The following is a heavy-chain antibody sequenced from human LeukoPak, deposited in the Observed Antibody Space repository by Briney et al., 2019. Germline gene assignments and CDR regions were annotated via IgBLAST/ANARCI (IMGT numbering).Heavy chain of an antibody. CDR1: GGTFSSYA. CDR2: IIPIFGTA. D-gene: IGHD1-26*01. V-gene: IGHV1-69*01. Sequence: GASVKVSCKASGGTFSSYAISWVRQAPGQGLEWMGGIIPIFGTANYAQKFQGRVTITADESTSTAYMELSSLRSEDTAVYYCARDLSRYSGSYCEPYDIWGQGTMVTVSS. J-gene: IGHJ3*02. CDR3: ARDLSRYSGSYCEPYDI.